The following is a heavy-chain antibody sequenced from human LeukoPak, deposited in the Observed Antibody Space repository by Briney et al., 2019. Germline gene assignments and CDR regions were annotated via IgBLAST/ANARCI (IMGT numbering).Heavy chain of an antibody. Sequence: GGSLRLSCATSGFTFTSYGMNWVRQAPGKGLEWVSSISSSSSYIYYADSVKGRFTISRDNAKNSLYLQMNSLRAEDTAVYYCARRDGYRAFDIWGQGTMVTVSS. CDR3: ARRDGYRAFDI. V-gene: IGHV3-21*01. J-gene: IGHJ3*02. CDR1: GFTFTSYG. D-gene: IGHD5-24*01. CDR2: ISSSSSYI.